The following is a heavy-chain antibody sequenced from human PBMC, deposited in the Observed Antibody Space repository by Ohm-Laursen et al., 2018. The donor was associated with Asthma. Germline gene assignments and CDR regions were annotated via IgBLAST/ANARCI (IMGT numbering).Heavy chain of an antibody. CDR3: AKDLETYGSYLGDSGGIDY. V-gene: IGHV1-69*13. D-gene: IGHD3-10*01. Sequence: GASVKVSCKASGGTFSSYAISWVRQAPGQGLEWMGVIYPRGGTPTYAQKFQGRVTITADESTSTAYMELSSLRSEDTAVYYCAKDLETYGSYLGDSGGIDYWGQGTLVTVSS. CDR2: IYPRGGTP. J-gene: IGHJ4*02. CDR1: GGTFSSYA.